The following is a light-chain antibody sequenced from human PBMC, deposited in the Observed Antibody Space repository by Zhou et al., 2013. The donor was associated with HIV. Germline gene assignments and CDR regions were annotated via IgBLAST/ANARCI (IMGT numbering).Light chain of an antibody. CDR2: GAS. Sequence: IQLTQSPSTLSASVGDRVTITCRASQFLSNWLTWYQQKPGRAPKLLIYGASTLHDGVPTRFRASGSGTDFTLTITSLQPEDFATYYCLQDFNFPRTFGQGTKVEIK. J-gene: IGKJ1*01. CDR1: QFLSNW. CDR3: LQDFNFPRT. V-gene: IGKV1-6*01.